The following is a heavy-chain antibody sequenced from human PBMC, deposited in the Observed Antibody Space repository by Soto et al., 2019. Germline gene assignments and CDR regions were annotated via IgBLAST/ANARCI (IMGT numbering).Heavy chain of an antibody. Sequence: PSETLSLTCTVSGGSISSGDYYWSWIRQPPGKGLEWIGYIYYSGSTYYNPSLKSRVTISVDKSKNQFSLKLNSVTAADTAVYYCARVFIEAAHFDFWGQGALVTVSS. CDR2: IYYSGST. CDR3: ARVFIEAAHFDF. CDR1: GGSISSGDYY. D-gene: IGHD2-15*01. J-gene: IGHJ4*02. V-gene: IGHV4-30-4*01.